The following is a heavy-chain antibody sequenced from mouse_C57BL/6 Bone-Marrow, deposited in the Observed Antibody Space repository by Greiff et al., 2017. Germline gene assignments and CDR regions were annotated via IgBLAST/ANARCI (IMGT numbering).Heavy chain of an antibody. J-gene: IGHJ3*01. D-gene: IGHD2-4*01. V-gene: IGHV1-69*01. CDR2: IDPADSDT. CDR3: ARGDYDWCDY. CDR1: GYTFTSYW. Sequence: QVQLQQPGAELVMPGASVTLSCKASGYTFTSYWMHWVKQRPGQGLEWIGEIDPADSDTNYNQKFKGKSTLTVDKSSSTAYMQLSSLTSEDSAVYYGARGDYDWCDYWGQGTVVTVSA.